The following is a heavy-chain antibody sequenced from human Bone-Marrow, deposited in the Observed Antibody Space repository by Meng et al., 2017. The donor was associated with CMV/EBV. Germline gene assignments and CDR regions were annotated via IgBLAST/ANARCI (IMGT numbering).Heavy chain of an antibody. V-gene: IGHV1-2*02. CDR2: INPNSGGT. D-gene: IGHD4-23*01. CDR1: GYTFTGYY. CDR3: ARGGARRTTVVTYDY. J-gene: IGHJ4*02. Sequence: ASVKVSCKASGYTFTGYYMHWVRQAPGQGLEWMGWINPNSGGTNYAQKFQGRVTMTRDTYISTAYMELSRLRSDDTAVYYWARGGARRTTVVTYDYWGQGTLVTVSS.